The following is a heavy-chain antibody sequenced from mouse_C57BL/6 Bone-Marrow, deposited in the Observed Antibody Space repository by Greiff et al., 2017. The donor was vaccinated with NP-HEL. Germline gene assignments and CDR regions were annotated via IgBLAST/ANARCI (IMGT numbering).Heavy chain of an antibody. CDR3: ARDEGYSNWGFAY. D-gene: IGHD2-5*01. CDR2: SRNKANDYTT. CDR1: GFTFSDFY. Sequence: EVMLVESGGGLVQSGRSLRLSCATSGFTFSDFYMEWVRQAPGKGLEWIAASRNKANDYTTEYSASVKGRFIVSRDTSQSILYLQMNALRAEDTAIYYCARDEGYSNWGFAYWGQGTLVTVSA. J-gene: IGHJ3*01. V-gene: IGHV7-1*01.